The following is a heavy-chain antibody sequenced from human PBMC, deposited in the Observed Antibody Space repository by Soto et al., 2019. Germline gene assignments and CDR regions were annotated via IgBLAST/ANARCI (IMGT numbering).Heavy chain of an antibody. V-gene: IGHV4-30-2*01. J-gene: IGHJ4*02. Sequence: SETLSLTCAVSGGSISSGGYSWSWIRQPPGKGLEWIGFIYHSGSTSYNPSLKRRVTISLDRSENQFSLKLTSVTAADTAVYYCARNFYDSSGYSLLYFDYWGQGTLVTVSS. D-gene: IGHD3-22*01. CDR3: ARNFYDSSGYSLLYFDY. CDR2: IYHSGST. CDR1: GGSISSGGYS.